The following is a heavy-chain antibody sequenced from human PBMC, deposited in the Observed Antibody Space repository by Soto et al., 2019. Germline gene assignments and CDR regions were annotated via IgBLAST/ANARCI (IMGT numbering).Heavy chain of an antibody. CDR2: INDDGSSS. J-gene: IGHJ4*02. V-gene: IGHV3-74*01. Sequence: EVQLVESGGGLVQPGGSLRLSWAASGFTFSTYWMHWVRQAPGKGRVWVSRINDDGSSSSYADSVKGRFTISRDNAKNTLYLQMDSLRTEDTAVYYCVRGAPFDYWGQGALVTVSS. CDR1: GFTFSTYW. CDR3: VRGAPFDY.